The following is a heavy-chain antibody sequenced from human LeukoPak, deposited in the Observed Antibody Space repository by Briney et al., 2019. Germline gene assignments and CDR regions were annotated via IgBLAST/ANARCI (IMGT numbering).Heavy chain of an antibody. CDR3: ATLTVRGVTNI. CDR2: IQSKTDGGTT. D-gene: IGHD3-10*01. V-gene: IGHV3-15*01. J-gene: IGHJ4*02. CDR1: GFTFSSTW. Sequence: GGSLRLSCAATGFTFSSTWMNWVRQAPGKGLEWVGRIQSKTDGGTTEYAAPVKGRFTISRDDSKTTLYLQMNSLKTEDTAVYYCATLTVRGVTNIWGQGTLVTVSS.